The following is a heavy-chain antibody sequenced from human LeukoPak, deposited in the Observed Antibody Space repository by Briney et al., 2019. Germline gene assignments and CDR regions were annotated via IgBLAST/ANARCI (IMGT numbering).Heavy chain of an antibody. J-gene: IGHJ3*02. CDR1: GFTFSSYW. D-gene: IGHD6-6*01. V-gene: IGHV3-74*01. CDR2: ISTDGSST. CDR3: VREYSSSSGRAFDI. Sequence: GGSLRLSCAASGFTFSSYWMHWVRQAPGKGLVWVSRISTDGSSTNSADSVKGRLTISRDNAKNTLYLQMNSLRAEDTAVYYCVREYSSSSGRAFDIWGQGIMVTVSP.